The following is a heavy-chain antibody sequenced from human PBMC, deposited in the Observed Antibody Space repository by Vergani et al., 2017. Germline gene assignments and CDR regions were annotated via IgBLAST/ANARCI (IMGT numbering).Heavy chain of an antibody. CDR2: NYYSGST. V-gene: IGHV4-30-4*08. J-gene: IGHJ6*02. Sequence: QVQLQESGPGLVKPSQTLSLTCTVSGGSISSGDYYWSWIRQPPGKGLEWIGYNYYSGSTYYNPSLKSRVTISVDTSKNKFSLKLGSLTAAATAVYYCAREGRGYRAATGLYYYYGMDVWGQGTTVTVSS. CDR1: GGSISSGDYY. CDR3: AREGRGYRAATGLYYYYGMDV. D-gene: IGHD6-13*01.